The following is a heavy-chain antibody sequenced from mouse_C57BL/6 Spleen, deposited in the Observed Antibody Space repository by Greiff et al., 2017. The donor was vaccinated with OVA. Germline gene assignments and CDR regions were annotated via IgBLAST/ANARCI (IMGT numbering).Heavy chain of an antibody. CDR1: GFTFTDYY. V-gene: IGHV7-3*01. D-gene: IGHD4-1*01. Sequence: EVMLVESGGGLAQPGGSLSLSCAASGFTFTDYYMSWVRQPPGKALEWLGFIRNKANGYTTEYSASVKGRFTISRDNSQSILYLQMNALRAEDSATYYCARWLTGTRAMDYWGQGTSVTVSS. CDR3: ARWLTGTRAMDY. CDR2: IRNKANGYTT. J-gene: IGHJ4*01.